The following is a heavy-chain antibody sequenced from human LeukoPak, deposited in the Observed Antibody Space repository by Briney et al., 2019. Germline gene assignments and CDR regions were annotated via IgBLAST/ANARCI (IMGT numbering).Heavy chain of an antibody. CDR2: INPNSGGT. J-gene: IGHJ6*03. CDR1: GYTFTGYY. D-gene: IGHD1-1*01. Sequence: GASVKVSCKASGYTFTGYYMHRVRQAPGQGLEWMGRINPNSGGTNYAQKFQGRVTMTRDTSISTAYMELSRLGSDDTAVYYCARWQLERPYYDYYYMDVWGKGTTVTVSS. V-gene: IGHV1-2*06. CDR3: ARWQLERPYYDYYYMDV.